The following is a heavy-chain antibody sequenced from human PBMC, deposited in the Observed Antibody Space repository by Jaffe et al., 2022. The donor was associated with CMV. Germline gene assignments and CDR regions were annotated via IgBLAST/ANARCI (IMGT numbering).Heavy chain of an antibody. Sequence: EVQLVESGGGLVQPGGSLRLSCAASGFTFSSYAMSWVRQAPGKGLEWVSAISGSGGSTYYADSVKGRFTISRDNSKNTLYLQMNSLRAEDTAVYYCAKDPTLRYFDYPTSFDYWGQGTLVTVSS. V-gene: IGHV3-23*04. CDR1: GFTFSSYA. CDR2: ISGSGGST. CDR3: AKDPTLRYFDYPTSFDY. J-gene: IGHJ4*02. D-gene: IGHD3-9*01.